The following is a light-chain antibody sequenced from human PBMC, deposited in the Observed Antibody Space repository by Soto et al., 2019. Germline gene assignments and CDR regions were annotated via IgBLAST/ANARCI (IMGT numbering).Light chain of an antibody. CDR3: CSYGGSYV. Sequence: ALTQPASVYGSPGQSITISCTGTSSDVGSYNLVSWYQQHPGKAPKVMIYEVSKRPSGVSNRFSGSKSGNTASLTISGLQAEDEADYYCCSYGGSYVFGPGTKVTVL. CDR2: EVS. V-gene: IGLV2-23*02. CDR1: SSDVGSYNL. J-gene: IGLJ1*01.